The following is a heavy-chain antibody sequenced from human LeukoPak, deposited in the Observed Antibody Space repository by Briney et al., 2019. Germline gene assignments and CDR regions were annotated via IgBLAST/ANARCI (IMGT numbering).Heavy chain of an antibody. J-gene: IGHJ1*01. V-gene: IGHV3-21*01. D-gene: IGHD3-22*01. CDR3: ARAHYDSSGYHTFDFQH. CDR2: ISSSSSYI. Sequence: GGSLSLSCAASGFTFSSYSMNWVRQAPGKGLEWVSSISSSSSYIYYADSVKGRFTISRDNAKNSLYLQMNSLRAEDTAVYYCARAHYDSSGYHTFDFQHWGQGTLVTVSS. CDR1: GFTFSSYS.